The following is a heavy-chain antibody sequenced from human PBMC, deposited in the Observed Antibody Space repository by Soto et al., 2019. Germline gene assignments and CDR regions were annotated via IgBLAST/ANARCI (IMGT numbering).Heavy chain of an antibody. CDR2: IYYSGST. J-gene: IGHJ4*02. Sequence: SETLSLACTVSGGSISSYYWRWIRQPPGKGLEWIGYIYYSGSTNYNPSLKSRVTISVDTSKNQFSLKLSSVTAADTAVYYCASGGYSYGTFDYWGQGTLVTVSS. CDR1: GGSISSYY. D-gene: IGHD5-18*01. V-gene: IGHV4-59*01. CDR3: ASGGYSYGTFDY.